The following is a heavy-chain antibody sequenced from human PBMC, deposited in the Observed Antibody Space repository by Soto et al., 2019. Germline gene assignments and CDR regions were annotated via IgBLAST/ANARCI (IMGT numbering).Heavy chain of an antibody. Sequence: SETLSLTCTVSGGSISSYYWSWIRQPPGKGLEWIGYIYYSGSTNYNPSLKSRVTISVDTSKNQFSLKLSSVTAADTAVYYCARCLVTAIGVWFDPWGQGTLITVSS. CDR1: GGSISSYY. CDR2: IYYSGST. CDR3: ARCLVTAIGVWFDP. J-gene: IGHJ5*02. V-gene: IGHV4-59*08. D-gene: IGHD2-21*02.